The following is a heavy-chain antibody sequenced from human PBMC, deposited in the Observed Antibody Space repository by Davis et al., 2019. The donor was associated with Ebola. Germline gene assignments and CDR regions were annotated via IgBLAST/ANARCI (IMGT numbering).Heavy chain of an antibody. CDR3: VRDYLFAFDS. CDR2: INTRGDAR. D-gene: IGHD3-10*02. CDR1: GFTFTSYS. V-gene: IGHV3-48*02. Sequence: GESLKIPCVTPGFTFTSYSFNWIRQTPGKGLEWIAHINTRGDARVYADSVRGRFTISRDDAANSLSLQMDSLKHEDTAVYYCVRDYLFAFDSWGQGTPVTVSS. J-gene: IGHJ4*02.